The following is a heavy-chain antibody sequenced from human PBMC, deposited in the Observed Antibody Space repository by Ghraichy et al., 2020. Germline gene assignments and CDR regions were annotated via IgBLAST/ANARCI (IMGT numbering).Heavy chain of an antibody. CDR1: GGSISSSSYY. CDR2: IYYSGST. CDR3: ARLGPKQWLEQPHIDY. Sequence: SETLSLTCTVSGGSISSSSYYWGWIRQPPGKGLDWIGSIYYSGSTYYNPSLKSRVTISVDTSKNQFSLKLSSVTAADTAVYYCARLGPKQWLEQPHIDYWGQGTLVTVSS. D-gene: IGHD6-19*01. J-gene: IGHJ4*02. V-gene: IGHV4-39*01.